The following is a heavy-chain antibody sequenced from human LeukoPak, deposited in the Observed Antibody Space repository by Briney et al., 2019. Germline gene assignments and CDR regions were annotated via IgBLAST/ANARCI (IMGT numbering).Heavy chain of an antibody. V-gene: IGHV1-2*02. CDR2: INPNSGGT. D-gene: IGHD6-19*01. Sequence: ASVKVSCKASGYTFTGYYMHWVRQATGQGLEWMGWINPNSGGTNYAQKFQGRVTMTRDTSTSTLYMELSSLRSADTAVYYCARFAVHRRLAVAGQFGLDYWGQGTLVTVSS. CDR1: GYTFTGYY. J-gene: IGHJ4*02. CDR3: ARFAVHRRLAVAGQFGLDY.